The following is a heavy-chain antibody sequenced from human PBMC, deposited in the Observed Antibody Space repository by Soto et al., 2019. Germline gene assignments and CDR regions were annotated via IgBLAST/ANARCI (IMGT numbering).Heavy chain of an antibody. CDR3: ARGYCSGGSCYSRFFDY. D-gene: IGHD2-15*01. Sequence: QVQLQESGPGLVKPSETLSLTCTVSGGSISSYYWSWIRQPPGKGLEWIGYIYYSGSTNYNPSLKSRVTISVDTSKNQFALKLSSVTPADTAVYYCARGYCSGGSCYSRFFDYWGQGTLVTVSS. J-gene: IGHJ4*02. CDR1: GGSISSYY. V-gene: IGHV4-59*08. CDR2: IYYSGST.